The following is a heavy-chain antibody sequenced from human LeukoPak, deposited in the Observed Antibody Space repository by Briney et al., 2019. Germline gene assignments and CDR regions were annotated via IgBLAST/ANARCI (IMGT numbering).Heavy chain of an antibody. V-gene: IGHV3-23*01. CDR2: ISGSGGST. CDR3: AKAQYSSGWTGY. D-gene: IGHD6-19*01. Sequence: GGSPRLSCAASGFTFSSYAMSWVRQAPGKGLEWVSAISGSGGSTYYADSVKGRFTISRDNSKNTLYLQMNSLRAEDTAVYYCAKAQYSSGWTGYWGQGTLATVSS. J-gene: IGHJ4*02. CDR1: GFTFSSYA.